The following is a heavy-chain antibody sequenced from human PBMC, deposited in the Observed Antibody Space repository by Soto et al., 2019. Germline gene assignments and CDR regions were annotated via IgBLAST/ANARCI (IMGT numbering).Heavy chain of an antibody. D-gene: IGHD2-15*01. CDR1: GASITSSSYY. V-gene: IGHV4-39*01. Sequence: QLQLQESGPGLVKPSETLSLTCTVSGASITSSSYYWGWIRQPPGKGLEWIGTIYHTGSSYYTPSLQRRLTTSVDTSNNQFALKLSSVTAADTAVYYCAKRFCSGGDCYSGRRSWFDPWGQGTQVTVSS. CDR2: IYHTGSS. J-gene: IGHJ5*02. CDR3: AKRFCSGGDCYSGRRSWFDP.